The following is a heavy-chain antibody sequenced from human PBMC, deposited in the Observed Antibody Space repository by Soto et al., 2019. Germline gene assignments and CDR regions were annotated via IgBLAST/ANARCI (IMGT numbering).Heavy chain of an antibody. Sequence: QVQLVESGGGVVQPGRSLTLSCVASTFTLKSYSMHWVRQAPGKGLEWVAVISYDGSRTYYADSVKGRFIISRDNSENTLWLQLNSLRTEDTAVYYCVGVGGEEYDFWSGYFDYWGQGTLVTVSS. V-gene: IGHV3-30-3*01. CDR1: TFTLKSYS. J-gene: IGHJ4*02. CDR3: VGVGGEEYDFWSGYFDY. D-gene: IGHD3-3*01. CDR2: ISYDGSRT.